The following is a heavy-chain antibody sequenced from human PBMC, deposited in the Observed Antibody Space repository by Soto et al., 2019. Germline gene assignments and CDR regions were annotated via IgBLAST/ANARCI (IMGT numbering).Heavy chain of an antibody. Sequence: QVLESGGGLVQPGGSLRLSCAASGFTFSCCAMSWVRQAPGKGLEWVSTIHGDGDYTHDTDSVKGRFTISRDNSRNTLYLPMNSLRADDTAVYYCAKNRGAGSYSNWSFAVWGRGTLVTVSS. D-gene: IGHD1-26*01. V-gene: IGHV3-23*01. CDR1: GFTFSCCA. CDR3: AKNRGAGSYSNWSFAV. CDR2: IHGDGDYT. J-gene: IGHJ2*01.